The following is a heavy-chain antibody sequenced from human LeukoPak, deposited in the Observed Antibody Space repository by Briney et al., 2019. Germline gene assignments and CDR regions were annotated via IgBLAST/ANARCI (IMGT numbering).Heavy chain of an antibody. CDR3: ARWAGGSGWYFFDY. V-gene: IGHV1-3*01. J-gene: IGHJ4*02. CDR2: INAGNGNT. Sequence: ASVKVSCKASGYTFTSYAMHWVRQAPGQRLEWMGWINAGNGNTKYSQKFQGRVTITRDTSAGTAYMELSSLRSEDTAVYYCARWAGGSGWYFFDYWGQGTLVTVSS. CDR1: GYTFTSYA. D-gene: IGHD6-19*01.